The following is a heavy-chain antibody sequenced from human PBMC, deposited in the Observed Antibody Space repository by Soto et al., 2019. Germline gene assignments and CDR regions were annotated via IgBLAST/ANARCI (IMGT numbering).Heavy chain of an antibody. V-gene: IGHV3-30-3*01. CDR3: ARGTTLAIFDYGMDV. CDR2: ISNDGNNY. CDR1: GFTFTSYA. D-gene: IGHD3-3*01. Sequence: QVQLVESGGGVVQPGRSLRLSCAASGFTFTSYAMHWVRQAPGKGLEWVAVISNDGNNYYYADSVRGRFTISRDNTKNTLFLQMSSLRGEDSCVYYCARGTTLAIFDYGMDVWGQGTTVTVSS. J-gene: IGHJ6*02.